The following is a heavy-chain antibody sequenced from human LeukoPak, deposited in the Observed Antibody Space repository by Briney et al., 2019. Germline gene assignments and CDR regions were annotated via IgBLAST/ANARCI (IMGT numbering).Heavy chain of an antibody. D-gene: IGHD2-15*01. Sequence: SETLSLTCTVSGGSISSSSYYWGWIRQPPGKGLEWIGSIYYSGSTYYNPSLKSRVTISVDTSENQFSLKLSSVTAADTAVYYCARLTLLGYCSGGSCFPGAFDIWGQGTMVTVSS. CDR3: ARLTLLGYCSGGSCFPGAFDI. J-gene: IGHJ3*02. CDR2: IYYSGST. V-gene: IGHV4-39*01. CDR1: GGSISSSSYY.